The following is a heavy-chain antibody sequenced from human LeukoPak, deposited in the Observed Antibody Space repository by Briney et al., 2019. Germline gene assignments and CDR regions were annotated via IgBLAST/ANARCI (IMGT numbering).Heavy chain of an antibody. J-gene: IGHJ2*01. Sequence: SETLSLTCTVSGGSISSYYWSWIRQPPGKGLEWIGYIYYSGSTNYNPSLKSRVTISVDTSKNQFSLKLSSVTAADTAVYYCARGRPLSTPSRLRYFDTGPLFDLWGRGTLVTVSS. V-gene: IGHV4-59*01. D-gene: IGHD3-9*01. CDR3: ARGRPLSTPSRLRYFDTGPLFDL. CDR1: GGSISSYY. CDR2: IYYSGST.